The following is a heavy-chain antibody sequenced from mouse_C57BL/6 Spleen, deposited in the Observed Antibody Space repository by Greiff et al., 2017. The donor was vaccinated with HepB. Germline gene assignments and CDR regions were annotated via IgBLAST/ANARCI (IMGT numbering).Heavy chain of an antibody. J-gene: IGHJ1*03. D-gene: IGHD1-1*01. V-gene: IGHV1-50*01. Sequence: QVQLQQPGAELVKPGASVKLSCKASGYTFTSYWMQWVKQRPGQGLEWIGEIGPSDSYTNYNQKFKGKATLTVDTSSSTAYMQLSSLTSEDSAVYYCARSDYYYGSSYGHWYFDVWGTGTTVTVSS. CDR3: ARSDYYYGSSYGHWYFDV. CDR2: IGPSDSYT. CDR1: GYTFTSYW.